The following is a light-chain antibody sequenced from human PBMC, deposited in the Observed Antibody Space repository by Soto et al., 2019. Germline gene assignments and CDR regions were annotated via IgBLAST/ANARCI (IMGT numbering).Light chain of an antibody. J-gene: IGKJ1*01. CDR3: QQYNNWTRT. CDR1: QSVRSN. Sequence: EIVMMQSPATLSLSPGERATLSCRASQSVRSNLAWHQQKHGQAPRVLIYAASTRATGIPARFSGSGSGTECTLTISSLKSEDVAVYYCQQYNNWTRTFGQGTKVDIK. CDR2: AAS. V-gene: IGKV3-15*01.